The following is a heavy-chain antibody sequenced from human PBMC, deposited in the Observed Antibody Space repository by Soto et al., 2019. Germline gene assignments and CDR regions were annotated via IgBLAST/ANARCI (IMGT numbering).Heavy chain of an antibody. CDR1: GGSISSYY. D-gene: IGHD2-2*01. CDR2: IYYSGST. J-gene: IGHJ3*02. CDR3: ARLSSTSFGLDHAFDI. Sequence: PSETLSLTCTVSGGSISSYYWSWIRQPPGKGLEWIGYIYYSGSTNYNPSLKSRVTISVDTSKNQFSLKLSSVTAADTAVYYCARLSSTSFGLDHAFDIWGQGTMVTVSS. V-gene: IGHV4-59*01.